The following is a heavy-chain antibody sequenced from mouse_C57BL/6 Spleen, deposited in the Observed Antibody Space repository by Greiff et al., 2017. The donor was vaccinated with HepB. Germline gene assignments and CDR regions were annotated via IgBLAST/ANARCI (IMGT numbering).Heavy chain of an antibody. CDR1: GFNIKDDY. D-gene: IGHD1-1*01. Sequence: EVQLQQSGAELVRPGASVKLSCTASGFNIKDDYMHWVKQRPEQGLEWIGWVDPENGDTEYAPKFQGKATITADTSANTAYLQLSSLTSEDTAVYYCTTKYYGYYAVDYWGQGTSVTVSS. CDR2: VDPENGDT. J-gene: IGHJ4*01. CDR3: TTKYYGYYAVDY. V-gene: IGHV14-4*01.